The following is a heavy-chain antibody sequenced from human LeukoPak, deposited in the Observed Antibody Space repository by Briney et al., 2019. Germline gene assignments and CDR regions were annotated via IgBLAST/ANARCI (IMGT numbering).Heavy chain of an antibody. V-gene: IGHV1-69*04. CDR1: GGTFSSYA. CDR2: IIPILGIA. CDR3: ARGRDSGYDYPYYYYYGMDV. Sequence: SVKVSCKASGGTFSSYAISWVRQAPGQGLEWMGRIIPILGIANYAQKFQGRVTITADKSTSTAYMELSSLRSEDTAVYYCARGRDSGYDYPYYYYYGMDVWGQGTTVTVSS. D-gene: IGHD5-12*01. J-gene: IGHJ6*02.